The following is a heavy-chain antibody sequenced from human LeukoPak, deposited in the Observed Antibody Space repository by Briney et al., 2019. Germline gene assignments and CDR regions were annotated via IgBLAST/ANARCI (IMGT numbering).Heavy chain of an antibody. CDR2: IYTSGST. V-gene: IGHV4-4*07. Sequence: SETLSLTCTVSGGSISSYYWGWVRQPAGKGLEWIGRIYTSGSTNYNPSLQSRVSMSVDMSKNQFSLKLSSVTAADTAVYYCAREGPDYNDKLIDVWGQGTMVTV. D-gene: IGHD3-10*01. CDR3: AREGPDYNDKLIDV. J-gene: IGHJ3*01. CDR1: GGSISSYY.